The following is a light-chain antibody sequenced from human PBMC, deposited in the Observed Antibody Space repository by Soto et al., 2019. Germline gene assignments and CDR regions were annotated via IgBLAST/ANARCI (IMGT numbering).Light chain of an antibody. CDR2: DAS. J-gene: IGKJ4*01. V-gene: IGKV1-8*01. CDR3: QQFYSYPLT. CDR1: QDIGSF. Sequence: AIRMTQSPSSLSASTVGRVAITCLASQDIGSFLAWYQQKPGKAPKLLIYDASTLQSGVPSRFGGSGSGTDFTLTISSLQSEDFATYYCQQFYSYPLTFGGGTKVDI.